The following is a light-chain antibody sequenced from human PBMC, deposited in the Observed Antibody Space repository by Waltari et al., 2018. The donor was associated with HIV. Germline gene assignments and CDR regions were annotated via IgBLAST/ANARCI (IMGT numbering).Light chain of an antibody. V-gene: IGKV3-20*01. Sequence: EIMLTQSPGTLSLSPGERATLSCRASQSVSSSYLAWYQQKPGQAPRLLISGASSRATGIPDRFSGSGSGTDFTLTISRLEPEDFAVYYCQQYGNSPRTFGQGTKLEIK. J-gene: IGKJ2*02. CDR3: QQYGNSPRT. CDR1: QSVSSSY. CDR2: GAS.